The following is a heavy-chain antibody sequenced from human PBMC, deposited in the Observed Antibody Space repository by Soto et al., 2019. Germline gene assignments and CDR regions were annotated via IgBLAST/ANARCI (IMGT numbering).Heavy chain of an antibody. CDR1: GYTFTSYA. CDR2: INAGNGNT. Sequence: ASVKVSCKASGYTFTSYAMHWIRQAPGQRLEWMGWINAGNGNTKYSQKFQGRVTITRDTSASTDYMELSSLRSEDTAVYYCEREIVVEKVGAFDIWGQGTMVT. V-gene: IGHV1-3*01. CDR3: EREIVVEKVGAFDI. J-gene: IGHJ3*02. D-gene: IGHD3-22*01.